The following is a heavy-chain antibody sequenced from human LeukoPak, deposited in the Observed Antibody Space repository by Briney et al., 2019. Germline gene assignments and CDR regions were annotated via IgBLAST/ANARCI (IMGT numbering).Heavy chain of an antibody. D-gene: IGHD5-18*01. CDR3: ARDAPGNTALDY. CDR2: INGYGSST. CDR1: GFTFISYW. J-gene: IGHJ4*02. V-gene: IGHV3-74*01. Sequence: GGSLRLSCAASGFTFISYWMHWVRQAPGKGLVWVSRINGYGSSTDFADSAKGRFTISRDNAKNTLYLQMNILRAEDTAVYYCARDAPGNTALDYWGQGTLVTVSS.